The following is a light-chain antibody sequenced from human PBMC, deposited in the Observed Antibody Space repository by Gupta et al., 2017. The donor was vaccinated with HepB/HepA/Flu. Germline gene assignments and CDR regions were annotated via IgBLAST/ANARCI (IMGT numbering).Light chain of an antibody. CDR2: GAS. J-gene: IGKJ1*01. V-gene: IGKV3-20*01. CDR1: QSVSSSY. Sequence: EIVLTQSPGTLSLSPGERATLSCRASQSVSSSYIAWYQQSPGQAPRLVMYGASSRATDTPARFSVSGSGTDFTLTISGLEPEDFAVYYCQQYDTTPWTFGQGTKVEIK. CDR3: QQYDTTPWT.